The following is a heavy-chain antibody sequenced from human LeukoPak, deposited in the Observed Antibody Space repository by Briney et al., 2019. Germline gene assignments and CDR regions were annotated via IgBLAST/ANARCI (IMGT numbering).Heavy chain of an antibody. V-gene: IGHV3-30*01. D-gene: IGHD3-22*01. CDR3: ATAGNPFRGYDY. Sequence: GGSLRLSCATSGFIFCSYAMHWVRQAPGKGLERLADISYDGSNKYYEDSVKGRFTISRDNSKNTLYLQLNSMSAEDTAVYYCATAGNPFRGYDYWGQGTLVTVSS. CDR1: GFIFCSYA. CDR2: ISYDGSNK. J-gene: IGHJ4*02.